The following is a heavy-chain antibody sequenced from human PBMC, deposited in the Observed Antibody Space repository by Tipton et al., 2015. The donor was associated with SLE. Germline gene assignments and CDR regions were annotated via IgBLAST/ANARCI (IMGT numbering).Heavy chain of an antibody. CDR3: ARGTSIFGVVRHFDY. V-gene: IGHV4-59*01. CDR2: IYYSGST. J-gene: IGHJ4*02. D-gene: IGHD3-3*01. Sequence: TLSLTCTVSGGSISSYYWSWIRQPPGKGLEWIGYIYYSGSTNYNPSLKSRVTISVDTSKNQFSLKLSSVTAADTAVYYRARGTSIFGVVRHFDYWGQGTLVTVSS. CDR1: GGSISSYY.